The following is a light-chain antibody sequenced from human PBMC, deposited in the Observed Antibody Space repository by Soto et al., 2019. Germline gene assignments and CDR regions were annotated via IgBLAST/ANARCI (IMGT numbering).Light chain of an antibody. CDR2: GAS. Sequence: EIVLTQSPGTLSLSPGERATLSCRASQSVRSTYLAWYQQKPGQAPRLLIYGASSTATGIRDRFSGSGSGTDFTLTISRLEPEDFAVYYCQQYGNSPLTFGGGTKVEIK. CDR3: QQYGNSPLT. CDR1: QSVRSTY. V-gene: IGKV3-20*01. J-gene: IGKJ4*01.